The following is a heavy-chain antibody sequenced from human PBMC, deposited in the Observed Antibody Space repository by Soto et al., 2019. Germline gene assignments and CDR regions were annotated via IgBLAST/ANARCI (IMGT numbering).Heavy chain of an antibody. V-gene: IGHV3-23*01. CDR3: ARRNLYCSGDACYGTNDLDF. CDR2: IRGGGDGT. Sequence: GGSLRLSFAASGFNFINYAMTWVRQAPGKGLEWVSAIRGGGDGTFYPDSVKGRFTISRDNAKNTVYLQMNSLRAEDTAIYYCARRNLYCSGDACYGTNDLDFWGQGTKVTVSS. J-gene: IGHJ4*02. D-gene: IGHD2-15*01. CDR1: GFNFINYA.